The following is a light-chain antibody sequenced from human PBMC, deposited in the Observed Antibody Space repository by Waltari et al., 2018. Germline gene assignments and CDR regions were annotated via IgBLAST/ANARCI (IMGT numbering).Light chain of an antibody. J-gene: IGLJ2*01. CDR3: CSYTGSSWI. V-gene: IGLV2-23*02. CDR2: EVN. CDR1: SSAVGFYNL. Sequence: QSALTPPASVSGSPGQSLTISCTGTSSAVGFYNLVSWYQHNPGNAPNLIIYEVNKWPSGLSNRFSGSKSGNTATLTISGLQTEDEADYYCCSYTGSSWIFGGGTKLTVL.